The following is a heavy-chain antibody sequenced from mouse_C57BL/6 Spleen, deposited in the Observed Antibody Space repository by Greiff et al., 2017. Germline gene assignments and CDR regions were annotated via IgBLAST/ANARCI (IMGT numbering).Heavy chain of an antibody. V-gene: IGHV5-4*01. D-gene: IGHD1-1*01. CDR2: ISDGGSYT. CDR3: AREGVGYGSSRFDY. J-gene: IGHJ2*01. CDR1: GFTFSSYA. Sequence: EVQLVESGGGLVKPGGSLKLSCAASGFTFSSYAMSWVRQTPEKRLEWVATISDGGSYTYYPDNVKGRFTISRDNAKNNLYLQMSHLKSEDTAMYYCAREGVGYGSSRFDYWGQGTTLTVSS.